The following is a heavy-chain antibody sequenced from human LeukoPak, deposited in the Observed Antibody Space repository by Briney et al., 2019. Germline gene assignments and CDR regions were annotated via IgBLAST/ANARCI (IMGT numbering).Heavy chain of an antibody. CDR1: GFTFSTNS. D-gene: IGHD2-2*01. V-gene: IGHV3-21*01. J-gene: IGHJ5*02. CDR3: AREPTVVVPAAIHNWFAP. CDR2: LSRSSTYI. Sequence: PAGSLRLYCKPSGFTFSTNSKNWSPQPSPQRLHYHSPLSRSSTYIYYAHPVKGRFAMSRDNAKISGCRQMNNLRAEDTAVYYRAREPTVVVPAAIHNWFAPWGQGTLVTASS.